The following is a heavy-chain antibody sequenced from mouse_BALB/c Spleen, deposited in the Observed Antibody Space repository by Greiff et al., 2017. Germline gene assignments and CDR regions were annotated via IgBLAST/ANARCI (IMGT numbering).Heavy chain of an antibody. CDR3: ARSDDYGFDY. CDR2: INPGSGGT. D-gene: IGHD2-4*01. CDR1: GYAFTNYL. J-gene: IGHJ2*01. V-gene: IGHV1-54*01. Sequence: VQLQESGAELVRPGTSVKVSCKASGYAFTNYLIEWVKQRPGQGLEWIGVINPGSGGTNYNEKFKGKATLTADKSSSTAYMQLSSLTSDDSAVYFCARSDDYGFDYWGQGTTLTVSS.